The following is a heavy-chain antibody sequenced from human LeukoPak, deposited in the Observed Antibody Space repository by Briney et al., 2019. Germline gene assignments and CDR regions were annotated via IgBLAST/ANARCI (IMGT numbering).Heavy chain of an antibody. J-gene: IGHJ4*02. CDR1: GYTFTGYY. V-gene: IGHV1-2*02. CDR3: ARERFDGSIAVANFDC. CDR2: INPNSGGT. D-gene: IGHD6-19*01. Sequence: GASVKVSCKASGYTFTGYYMHWVRQAPGQGLEWMGWINPNSGGTNYAQKFQGRVTMTRDTSISTAYMELSRLRSDDTAVYYCARERFDGSIAVANFDCWGQRTLVTASS.